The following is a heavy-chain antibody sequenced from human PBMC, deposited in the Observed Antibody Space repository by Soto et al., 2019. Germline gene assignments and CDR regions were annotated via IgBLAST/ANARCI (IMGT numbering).Heavy chain of an antibody. D-gene: IGHD6-13*01. Sequence: QVQLVQSGAEVKKPGASVRVSCKASAYTFTGHYVHWVRQAPGQGPEWMGMINPSRGTTDYAQKFKGRITMTRDTSTTTVYMKLSSLRSEDTAIYYCTRSIITTAGTDAFDLWGQGTLVTVSS. J-gene: IGHJ3*01. CDR3: TRSIITTAGTDAFDL. CDR2: INPSRGTT. CDR1: AYTFTGHY. V-gene: IGHV1-46*03.